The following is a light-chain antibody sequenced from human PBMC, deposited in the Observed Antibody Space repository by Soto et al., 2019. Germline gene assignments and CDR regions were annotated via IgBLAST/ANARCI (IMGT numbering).Light chain of an antibody. Sequence: EIVMTQSPATLSVSPGERATLSCRASQSVDSNLAWYQQKPGQAPRLLIFGASTRATGIPARFSGSGSGTDFTLTISSLQSEDFATYYCQQSYSTLWTFGQGTKVEIK. CDR3: QQSYSTLWT. CDR2: GAS. J-gene: IGKJ1*01. CDR1: QSVDSN. V-gene: IGKV3D-15*01.